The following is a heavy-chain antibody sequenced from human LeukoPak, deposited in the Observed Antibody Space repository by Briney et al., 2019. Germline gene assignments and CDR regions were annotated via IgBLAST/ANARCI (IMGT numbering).Heavy chain of an antibody. V-gene: IGHV1-46*01. CDR1: GYTFTSYY. D-gene: IGHD6-13*01. CDR2: INPSGGST. J-gene: IGHJ4*02. Sequence: ASVKVSCKASGYTFTSYYMHWVRQAPGQGLEWMGIINPSGGSTSYAQKFQGRDTMTRDTSISTAYMELSRLRSDDTAVYYCARVGSSSWRAWGQGTLVTVSS. CDR3: ARVGSSSWRA.